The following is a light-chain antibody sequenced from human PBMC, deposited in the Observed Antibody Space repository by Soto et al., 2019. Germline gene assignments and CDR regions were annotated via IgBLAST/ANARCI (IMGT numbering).Light chain of an antibody. Sequence: QSALTQPSSVSGSPGQSITISFTGTSSDVGGYNYVSWYQQHPGKAPKLMIYDVSSRSSGVYNRFSGSKSGNTASLTISGLQAEDEADYYCRSYTSSTTEVFGTGTKVTV. CDR1: SSDVGGYNY. CDR2: DVS. J-gene: IGLJ1*01. V-gene: IGLV2-14*01. CDR3: RSYTSSTTEV.